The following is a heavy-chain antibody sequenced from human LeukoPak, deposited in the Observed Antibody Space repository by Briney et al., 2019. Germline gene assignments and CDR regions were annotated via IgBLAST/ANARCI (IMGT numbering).Heavy chain of an antibody. Sequence: SVKVSCKASGGTFNSYAISWVRQAPGQGLERMGRIIPIFGTANYAQKFQGRVTITTDESTSTAYMELSSLRSEDTAVYYCASYFGDAYYYDSSGYYRYDYWGQGTLVTVSS. CDR1: GGTFNSYA. CDR2: IIPIFGTA. J-gene: IGHJ4*02. CDR3: ASYFGDAYYYDSSGYYRYDY. V-gene: IGHV1-69*05. D-gene: IGHD3-22*01.